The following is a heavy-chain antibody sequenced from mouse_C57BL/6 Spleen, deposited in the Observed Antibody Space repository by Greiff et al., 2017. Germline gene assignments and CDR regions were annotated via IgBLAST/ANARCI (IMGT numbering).Heavy chain of an antibody. J-gene: IGHJ3*01. CDR1: GYTFTDYN. D-gene: IGHD1-1*01. CDR2: INPNNGGT. Sequence: VQLKQSGPELVKPGASVKIPCKASGYTFTDYNMDWVKQSHGKSLEWIGDINPNNGGTIYNQKFKGKATLTVDKSSSTAYMELRSLTSEDTAVYYCAREEDYYGSSWFAYWGQGTLVTVSA. CDR3: AREEDYYGSSWFAY. V-gene: IGHV1-18*01.